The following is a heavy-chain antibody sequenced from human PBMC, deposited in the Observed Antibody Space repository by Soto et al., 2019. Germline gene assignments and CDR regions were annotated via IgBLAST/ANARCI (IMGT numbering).Heavy chain of an antibody. Sequence: ASVKVSCKASGYTFTSYGFSWVRQAHGQGLEWMGWISAHNGDTIYAQKFQDRITMTTDTSTNMAYLELRSLKSGDTAVFYCARSSGTYPPSRYYYGLDVWG. V-gene: IGHV1-18*01. J-gene: IGHJ6*02. CDR1: GYTFTSYG. D-gene: IGHD1-26*01. CDR3: ARSSGTYPPSRYYYGLDV. CDR2: ISAHNGDT.